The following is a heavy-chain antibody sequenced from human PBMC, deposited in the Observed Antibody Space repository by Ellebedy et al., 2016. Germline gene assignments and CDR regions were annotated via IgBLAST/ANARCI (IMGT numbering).Heavy chain of an antibody. J-gene: IGHJ4*02. Sequence: GGSLRLXXAVPGFSFGNHAMSWVRQAPGKGPEWVSAISRNGDHTYYADSVKGRFTISRDNSKNTMYLQMNSLKPEDTAVYYCARDPQFQYYFDYWGQGTLVTISP. CDR2: ISRNGDHT. V-gene: IGHV3-23*01. D-gene: IGHD2/OR15-2a*01. CDR3: ARDPQFQYYFDY. CDR1: GFSFGNHA.